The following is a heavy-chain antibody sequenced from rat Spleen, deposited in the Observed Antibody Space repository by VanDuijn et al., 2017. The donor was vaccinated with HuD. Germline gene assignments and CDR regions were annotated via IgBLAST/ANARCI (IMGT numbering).Heavy chain of an antibody. J-gene: IGHJ2*01. D-gene: IGHD1-12*02. Sequence: EVQLVESDGGLVQPGRSLKLSCAASGFTFSDYYMAWVRQAPGKGLEWVASITNTGGNFYYPDSVRGRFTISRDTAQNTLYLQMNSLRSEDTATYYCATDTFYDGTYYPGGFDYWGQGVMVTVSS. CDR2: ITNTGGNF. V-gene: IGHV5-20*01. CDR3: ATDTFYDGTYYPGGFDY. CDR1: GFTFSDYY.